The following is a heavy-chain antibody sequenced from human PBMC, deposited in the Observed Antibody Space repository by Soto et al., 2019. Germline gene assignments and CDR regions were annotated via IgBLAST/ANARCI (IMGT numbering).Heavy chain of an antibody. CDR1: GGTFSSCA. CDR2: IIPIFGTA. D-gene: IGHD3-22*01. J-gene: IGHJ2*01. V-gene: IGHV1-69*01. Sequence: QVQLVQSGAEVKKPGSSVKVSCKASGGTFSSCAISWVRQAPGQGLEWMGGIIPIFGTANYAQKFQGRVTITADESTSTAYMELSSLRSEDTAVYYCARSVSIVVVNHWYFDLWGRGTLVTVSS. CDR3: ARSVSIVVVNHWYFDL.